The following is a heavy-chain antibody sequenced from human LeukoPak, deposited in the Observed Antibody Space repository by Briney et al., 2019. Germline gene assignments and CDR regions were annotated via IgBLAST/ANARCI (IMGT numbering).Heavy chain of an antibody. D-gene: IGHD3-10*01. Sequence: GGSLRLSCAASGFIFSSYSRNWVRQAPGKGLEWVSSISSSSSYIYYADSVKGRFTISRDNAKDSLYLQMNSLRAEDTAVYYCVKGSGSYYYNWFDPWGQGTLVTVSS. CDR2: ISSSSSYI. V-gene: IGHV3-21*01. J-gene: IGHJ5*02. CDR1: GFIFSSYS. CDR3: VKGSGSYYYNWFDP.